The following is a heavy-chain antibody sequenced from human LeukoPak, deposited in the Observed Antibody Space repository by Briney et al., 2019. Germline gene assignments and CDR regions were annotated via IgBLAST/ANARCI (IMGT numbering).Heavy chain of an antibody. D-gene: IGHD3-16*01. CDR1: GFTFSSYV. CDR3: ARDDGGRYRNDYTINLESVGNN. CDR2: VSGSGGTT. J-gene: IGHJ4*02. Sequence: GGSLRLSCADSGFTFSSYVMSWVRQAPGKGLEWVSAVSGSGGTTYYADSVKGRFTISRDNSENTLFLQMKRLRDEYSALYFCARDDGGRYRNDYTINLESVGNNWGQGTLVTVSS. V-gene: IGHV3-23*01.